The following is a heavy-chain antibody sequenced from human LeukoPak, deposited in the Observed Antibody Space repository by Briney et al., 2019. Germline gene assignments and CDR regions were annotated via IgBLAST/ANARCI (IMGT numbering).Heavy chain of an antibody. V-gene: IGHV4-4*07. CDR2: LYSSGTT. J-gene: IGHJ4*02. Sequence: PSETLSLTCTVSGGSISTYSWNWIRQPAGKGLEWIGRLYSSGTTKYNPSLESRVTMSVDTSKNQFSLKLSSVTAADTAVYYCARVSSWHIGDYWGQGTLVTVSS. CDR1: GGSISTYS. D-gene: IGHD6-13*01. CDR3: ARVSSWHIGDY.